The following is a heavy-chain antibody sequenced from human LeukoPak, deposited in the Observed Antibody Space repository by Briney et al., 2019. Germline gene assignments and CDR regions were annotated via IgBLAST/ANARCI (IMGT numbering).Heavy chain of an antibody. Sequence: GGSLRLSCAASGFTFSSYAMSWVRQAPGKGLEWVSVIDGSGNSTYYADSVKGRFTISRDNSKSTLYLQMNSLRAEDTAVYYCAKAAIVGSSGYNLDYWGQGALVTVSS. D-gene: IGHD3-22*01. J-gene: IGHJ4*02. CDR1: GFTFSSYA. CDR2: IDGSGNST. V-gene: IGHV3-23*01. CDR3: AKAAIVGSSGYNLDY.